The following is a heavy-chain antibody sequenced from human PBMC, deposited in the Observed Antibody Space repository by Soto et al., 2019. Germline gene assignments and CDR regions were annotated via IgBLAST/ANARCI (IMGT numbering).Heavy chain of an antibody. J-gene: IGHJ4*02. CDR2: IYSGGST. CDR3: SSGYYYDSSEDQ. CDR1: GFTVSSDY. Sequence: EVQLLGSGGVLVQPGGSLRLSCAASGFTVSSDYMSWVRQAPGKGLEWVSVIYSGGSTYEADSVQGRSTMSRDNSKNTLYLHMNSLRAEETAVYDGSSGYYYDSSEDQWGQGTLVTVSS. D-gene: IGHD3-22*01. V-gene: IGHV3-66*01.